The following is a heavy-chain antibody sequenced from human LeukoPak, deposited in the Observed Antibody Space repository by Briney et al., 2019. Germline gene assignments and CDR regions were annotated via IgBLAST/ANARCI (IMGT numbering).Heavy chain of an antibody. Sequence: ASVKVSCKASGYTFTGYYMHWVRQAPGQGLEWMGWINPNSGGTNYTQKLQGRVTMTRDTSISTAYMELSRLRSDDTAVYYCARDIVVVPAAILTYGMDVWGQGTTVTVSS. V-gene: IGHV1-2*02. CDR3: ARDIVVVPAAILTYGMDV. CDR2: INPNSGGT. CDR1: GYTFTGYY. J-gene: IGHJ6*02. D-gene: IGHD2-2*02.